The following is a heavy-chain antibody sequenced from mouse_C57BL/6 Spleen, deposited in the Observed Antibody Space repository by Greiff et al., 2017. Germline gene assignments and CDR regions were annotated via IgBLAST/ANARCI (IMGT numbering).Heavy chain of an antibody. V-gene: IGHV1-59*01. J-gene: IGHJ2*01. CDR2: IDPSDSYT. CDR1: GYTFTSYW. D-gene: IGHD2-13*01. CDR3: ARSTTLFDY. Sequence: QVQLKQPGAELVRPGTSVKLSCKASGYTFTSYWMHWVKQRPGQGLEWIGVIDPSDSYTNYNQKFKGKATLTVDTSSSTAYMQLSSLTSEDSAVYYCARSTTLFDYWGQGTTLTVSS.